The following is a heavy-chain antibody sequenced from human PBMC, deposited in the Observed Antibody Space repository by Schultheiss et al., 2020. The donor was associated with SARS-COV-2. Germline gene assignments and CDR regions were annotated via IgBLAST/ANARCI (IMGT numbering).Heavy chain of an antibody. Sequence: TLSLTCTVSGGSISSGGYYWSWIRQHPGKGLEWIGYIYYSGSTYYNPSLKSRVTISVDTSKNQFSLKLSSVTAADTAVYYCAKTPSIVVVPAAIRNYYYYGMDVWGQGTTVTVSS. CDR2: IYYSGST. CDR1: GGSISSGGYY. J-gene: IGHJ6*02. D-gene: IGHD2-2*02. V-gene: IGHV4-31*03. CDR3: AKTPSIVVVPAAIRNYYYYGMDV.